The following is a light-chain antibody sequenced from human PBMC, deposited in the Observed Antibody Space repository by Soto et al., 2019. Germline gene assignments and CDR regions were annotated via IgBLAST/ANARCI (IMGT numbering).Light chain of an antibody. CDR2: AAS. Sequence: DIQMTQCPSSVSASVGDRVTITCRASQDISGWLAWFQQKPGKAPNLLIYAASILQSGVPSRFSGSGSGTDFTLTITYLQPEDFATYYCQQSYSTPTITFGQGRRLEI. V-gene: IGKV1D-12*01. CDR1: QDISGW. CDR3: QQSYSTPTIT. J-gene: IGKJ5*01.